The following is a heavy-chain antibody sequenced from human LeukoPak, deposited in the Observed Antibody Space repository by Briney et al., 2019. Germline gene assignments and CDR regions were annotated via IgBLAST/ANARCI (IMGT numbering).Heavy chain of an antibody. Sequence: GGSLRLSCAASGFTFSSYGMSWVRQAPGKGLEWVSAITATSSSTHDADSVKGRFTISRDNSKNTLYLQMNSLRAEDTAVYYCARQGVRGVIFHPSTNAFDIWGQGTMVTVSS. CDR2: ITATSSST. J-gene: IGHJ3*02. D-gene: IGHD3-10*01. CDR3: ARQGVRGVIFHPSTNAFDI. CDR1: GFTFSSYG. V-gene: IGHV3-23*01.